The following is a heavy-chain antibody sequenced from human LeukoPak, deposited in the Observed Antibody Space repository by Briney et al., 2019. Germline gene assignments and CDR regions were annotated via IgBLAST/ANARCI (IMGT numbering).Heavy chain of an antibody. Sequence: GGSLRLSCAASGFTFSSYGMNWVRQAPGKGLEWVSSISSSSSYIYYADSVKGRFTISRDNAKNSLYLQMNSLRAEDTAVYYCARGGIVVVPAATIRWFDPWGQGTLVTVSS. CDR3: ARGGIVVVPAATIRWFDP. V-gene: IGHV3-21*01. J-gene: IGHJ5*02. CDR2: ISSSSSYI. D-gene: IGHD2-2*01. CDR1: GFTFSSYG.